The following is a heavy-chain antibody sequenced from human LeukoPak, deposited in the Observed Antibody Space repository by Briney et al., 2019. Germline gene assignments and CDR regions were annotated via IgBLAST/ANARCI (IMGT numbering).Heavy chain of an antibody. D-gene: IGHD3-16*02. J-gene: IGHJ4*02. CDR3: AGSKYYDYVWGSYRYIPRSLDY. CDR2: ISCSGST. CDR1: GGSISSCTYS. Sequence: PSETLSLTCTVSGGSISSCTYSWGWIRQPPGKGLEWIGSISCSGSTYYNPSLKSRVTMSVDTSKNQFSLKLSSVTAADTAVYYCAGSKYYDYVWGSYRYIPRSLDYWGQGTLVTVSS. V-gene: IGHV4-39*07.